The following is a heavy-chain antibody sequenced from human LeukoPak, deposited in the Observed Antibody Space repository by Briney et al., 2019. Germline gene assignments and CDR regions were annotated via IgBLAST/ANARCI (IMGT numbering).Heavy chain of an antibody. CDR2: IIPIFGTA. J-gene: IGHJ2*01. V-gene: IGHV1-69*05. Sequence: ASVKVSCKASGGTFSSYAISWVRQAPGHGLEWMGGIIPIFGTANYAQKFQGRVTITTDESTSTAYMELSSLRSEDTAVYYCARSVKQWLVRDWYFDLWGRGTLVTVSS. CDR1: GGTFSSYA. CDR3: ARSVKQWLVRDWYFDL. D-gene: IGHD6-19*01.